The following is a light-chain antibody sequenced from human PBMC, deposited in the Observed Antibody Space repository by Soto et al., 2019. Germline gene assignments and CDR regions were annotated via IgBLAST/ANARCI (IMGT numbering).Light chain of an antibody. J-gene: IGKJ2*01. CDR2: GAS. CDR3: QQYES. CDR1: ESISSDY. Sequence: EIVLTQSPGTLSLSPGERATFSCRASESISSDYLAWYQQKPGQAPRLLMYGASNRATGIPDRFSGSGSGTDFTLTISRLEPEDFAVYYCQQYESFGQGTKLEIK. V-gene: IGKV3-20*01.